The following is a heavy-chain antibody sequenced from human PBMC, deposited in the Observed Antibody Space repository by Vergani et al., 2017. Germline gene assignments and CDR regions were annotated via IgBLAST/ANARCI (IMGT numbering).Heavy chain of an antibody. J-gene: IGHJ4*02. D-gene: IGHD2-2*01. Sequence: EVQLLESGGGLVQPGGSLRLSCAASGFTFSSYAMSWVRQVPGKGLEWVSGISGSGGNTYYANSVKGRFTISRDNSKNTLYLQMNSLRAEDTAIFYCAKSIRIVVQAAYFDYWGQGTLVTVSS. V-gene: IGHV3-23*01. CDR2: ISGSGGNT. CDR3: AKSIRIVVQAAYFDY. CDR1: GFTFSSYA.